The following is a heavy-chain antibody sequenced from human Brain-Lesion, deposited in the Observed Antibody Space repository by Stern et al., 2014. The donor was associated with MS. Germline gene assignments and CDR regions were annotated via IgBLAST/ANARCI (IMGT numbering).Heavy chain of an antibody. D-gene: IGHD6-19*01. CDR3: AKWPHHIAVAGTRYFQH. Sequence: EVHLVESGGGLVQPGGSLRLSCAASGFSFSTYAMSWVRQTPGQGLPWASVISGSGGATYYVDPVMCRFPIPRDNSKNTLYLQMDSLRADDTAVYYCAKWPHHIAVAGTRYFQHWGQGTLVTVSS. CDR1: GFSFSTYA. CDR2: ISGSGGAT. V-gene: IGHV3-23*04. J-gene: IGHJ1*01.